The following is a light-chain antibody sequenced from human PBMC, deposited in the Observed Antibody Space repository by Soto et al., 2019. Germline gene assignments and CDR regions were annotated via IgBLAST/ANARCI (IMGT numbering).Light chain of an antibody. Sequence: MKQSPATLSASVGDSVTLTCRASQSISTWLAWYQQKPGKAPNLLIYDASSLASGVPSRFSGSGSGTEFTLTISSLQPDDFATYYCQQYNSYSLTFGGGTKVDIK. V-gene: IGKV1-5*01. J-gene: IGKJ4*01. CDR3: QQYNSYSLT. CDR2: DAS. CDR1: QSISTW.